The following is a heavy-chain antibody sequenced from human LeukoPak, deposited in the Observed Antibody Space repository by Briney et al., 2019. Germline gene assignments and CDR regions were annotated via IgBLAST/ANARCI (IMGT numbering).Heavy chain of an antibody. CDR3: AKPGSGSYYNKAYYYMDV. V-gene: IGHV3-23*01. J-gene: IGHJ6*03. CDR2: ISGSGGST. Sequence: PGGSLRLSCAASGFTFSSYGMSWVRQAPGKGLEWVSAISGSGGSTYYADSVKGRFTISRDNSKNTLYLQMNSLRAEDTAVYYCAKPGSGSYYNKAYYYMDVWGKGTTVTISS. D-gene: IGHD3-10*01. CDR1: GFTFSSYG.